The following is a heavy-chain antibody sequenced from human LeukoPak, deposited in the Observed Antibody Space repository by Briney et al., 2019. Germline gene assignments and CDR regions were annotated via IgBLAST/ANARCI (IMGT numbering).Heavy chain of an antibody. J-gene: IGHJ4*02. CDR2: IKQDGSDK. V-gene: IGHV3-7*05. CDR1: GFTFSSYW. D-gene: IGHD1-1*01. Sequence: GGSLTLSCAATGFTFSSYWMNWIRQAPGGGLEWVANIKQDGSDKYYVDSVKGRFTISRDNAKNSLYLQMNSLRAEDTAVYYCARVLEGLLFDYSRQGTLVTVSS. CDR3: ARVLEGLLFDY.